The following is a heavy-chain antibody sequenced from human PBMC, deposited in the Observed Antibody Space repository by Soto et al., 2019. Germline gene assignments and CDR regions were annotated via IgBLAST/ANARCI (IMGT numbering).Heavy chain of an antibody. Sequence: EVQLVESGGSLVQPGGSLRLSCAASGFTFTSYSMNWVRQAPGKGLEWVSYITSSSNTIYYADSVKGRFTISRDNAKNSLYLQMNSLRDEDTAVYFCARGDSTRYLPYFFDYWGQGTLVTVSS. CDR1: GFTFTSYS. CDR3: ARGDSTRYLPYFFDY. J-gene: IGHJ4*02. D-gene: IGHD3-22*01. CDR2: ITSSSNTI. V-gene: IGHV3-48*02.